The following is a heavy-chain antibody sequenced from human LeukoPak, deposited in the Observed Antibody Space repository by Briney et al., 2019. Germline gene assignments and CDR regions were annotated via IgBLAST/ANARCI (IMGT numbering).Heavy chain of an antibody. J-gene: IGHJ4*02. Sequence: GGSLRLSCAASGFTFSSYAMHWVRQAPGKGLEWVAVISYDGSNKYYADSVKGRFTISRDNSKNTLYLQMNSLRAEDTAVYYCARDNIAVAASVLAGFDYWGQGTLVTVSS. CDR2: ISYDGSNK. CDR3: ARDNIAVAASVLAGFDY. V-gene: IGHV3-30-3*01. D-gene: IGHD6-19*01. CDR1: GFTFSSYA.